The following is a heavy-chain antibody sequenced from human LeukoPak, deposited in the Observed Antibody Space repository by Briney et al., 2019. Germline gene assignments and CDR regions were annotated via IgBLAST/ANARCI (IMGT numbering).Heavy chain of an antibody. CDR1: GGSISSYY. CDR2: IYYSGST. J-gene: IGHJ3*02. V-gene: IGHV4-59*01. CDR3: ARMGSGYYPDAFDI. D-gene: IGHD3-22*01. Sequence: SETLSLTCTVSGGSISSYYWSWIRQPPGKGLEWIGYIYYSGSTNYNPSLKSQVTISVDTSKNQFSLKLSSVTAADTAVYYCARMGSGYYPDAFDIWGQGTMVTVSS.